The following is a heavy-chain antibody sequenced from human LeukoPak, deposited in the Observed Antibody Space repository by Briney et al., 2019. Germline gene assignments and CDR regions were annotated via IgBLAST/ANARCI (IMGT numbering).Heavy chain of an antibody. J-gene: IGHJ4*02. D-gene: IGHD4-11*01. V-gene: IGHV3-11*04. CDR2: ISSSGSTI. CDR1: GFTFSDYY. Sequence: GGSLRLSCAASGFTFSDYYMSWIRQAPGKGLEWVSYISSSGSTIYYADSMKGRFTISRDNAKNSLYLQMNSLRAEDTAVYCCARDREYQLLQTTVTTYYFDYWGQGTLVTVSS. CDR3: ARDREYQLLQTTVTTYYFDY.